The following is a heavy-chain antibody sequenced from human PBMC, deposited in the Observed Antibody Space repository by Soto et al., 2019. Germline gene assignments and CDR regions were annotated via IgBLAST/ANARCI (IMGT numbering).Heavy chain of an antibody. CDR2: IYYSGST. CDR3: ARAQIRYYYYGMDV. CDR1: GGSISSGDYY. Sequence: PSETLSLTCTVSGGSISSGDYYWSWIRQPPGKGLEWIGYIYYSGSTYYNPSLKSRVTISVDTSKNQFSLKLSSVTAADTAVYYCARAQIRYYYYGMDVWGQGTTVTVSS. V-gene: IGHV4-30-4*01. J-gene: IGHJ6*02.